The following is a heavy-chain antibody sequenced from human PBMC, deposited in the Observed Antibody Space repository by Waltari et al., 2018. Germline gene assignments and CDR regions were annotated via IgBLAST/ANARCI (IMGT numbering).Heavy chain of an antibody. CDR3: ARDMSAAGLLANFDY. Sequence: QVQLQESGPGLVKPSQTLSLTCTVSGGSISSGSYYWSWIRQPAGKGLEWIGRIYTRVITYYSPSLKSRVTISVDTSKNQFSRKLSSVTAADTAVYYCARDMSAAGLLANFDYWGQGTLVTVSS. CDR2: IYTRVIT. J-gene: IGHJ4*02. V-gene: IGHV4-61*02. CDR1: GGSISSGSYY. D-gene: IGHD6-13*01.